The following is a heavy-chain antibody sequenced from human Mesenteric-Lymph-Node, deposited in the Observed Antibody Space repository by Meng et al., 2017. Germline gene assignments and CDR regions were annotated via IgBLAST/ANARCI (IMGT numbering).Heavy chain of an antibody. Sequence: SGPTLVKPTQTLTLTCTFSGFSLSTSGMCVSWVRQPPRKALEWLALIDWDDDKYYSTSLKTRLTISKDTSKNQVVLTMTNMDPVDTATYYCARGYCSGGSCYLGSYDFDYWGQGTLVTVSS. CDR1: GFSLSTSGMC. CDR2: IDWDDDK. D-gene: IGHD2-15*01. V-gene: IGHV2-70*20. CDR3: ARGYCSGGSCYLGSYDFDY. J-gene: IGHJ4*02.